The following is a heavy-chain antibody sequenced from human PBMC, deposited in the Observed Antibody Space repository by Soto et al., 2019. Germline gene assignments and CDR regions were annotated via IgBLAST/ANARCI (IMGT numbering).Heavy chain of an antibody. J-gene: IGHJ4*02. V-gene: IGHV1-69*01. D-gene: IGHD3-3*01. Sequence: QVQLVQSGAEVKKRGSSVKVSCKASGGTFSNYVISWVRQAPGQGLEWMGGIIPKFGTANYAQKLQGRATITADESTSTAFMELSSLRSEDTAVYFCARGDGVFENWGQGTLVTVSS. CDR2: IIPKFGTA. CDR1: GGTFSNYV. CDR3: ARGDGVFEN.